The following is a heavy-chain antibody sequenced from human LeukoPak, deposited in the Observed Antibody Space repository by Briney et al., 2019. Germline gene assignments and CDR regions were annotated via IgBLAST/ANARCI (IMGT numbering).Heavy chain of an antibody. CDR2: ISGSGGST. D-gene: IGHD2-2*01. J-gene: IGHJ4*02. CDR1: GFTFSSYA. CDR3: EKVLQLLFYFDY. V-gene: IGHV3-23*01. Sequence: GGSPRLSCAASGFTFSSYAMSWVRQAPGKGLEWVSAISGSGGSTYYADSVKGRFTISRDNSKSTLYLQMNSLRAEDTAVYYCEKVLQLLFYFDYWGQGTLVTVSS.